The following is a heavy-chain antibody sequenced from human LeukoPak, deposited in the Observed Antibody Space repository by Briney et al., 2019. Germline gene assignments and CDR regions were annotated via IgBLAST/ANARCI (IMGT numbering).Heavy chain of an antibody. CDR1: GYTFTSYG. CDR2: ISAYNGNT. CDR3: ARAPGSGSYPPNFDY. J-gene: IGHJ4*02. Sequence: ASVKVSFKASGYTFTSYGISWVRQAPGQGLEWMGWISAYNGNTNYAQKLQGRVTMTTDTSTSTAYMELRSLRSDDTAVYYCARAPGSGSYPPNFDYWGQGTLVTVSS. D-gene: IGHD1-26*01. V-gene: IGHV1-18*01.